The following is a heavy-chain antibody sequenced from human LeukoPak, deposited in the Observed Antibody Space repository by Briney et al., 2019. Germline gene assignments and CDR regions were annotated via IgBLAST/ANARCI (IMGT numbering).Heavy chain of an antibody. J-gene: IGHJ4*02. CDR3: AREGYPRSYFDY. CDR2: INHSGST. CDR1: GGSFSGYY. Sequence: SETLSLTCAVYGGSFSGYYWSWIRQPPGKGLEWIGEINHSGSTNYNPSLKSRVTISVDTSKNQFSLRLSSVTAADTAVYYCAREGYPRSYFDYWGQGTLVTVSS. D-gene: IGHD5-18*01. V-gene: IGHV4-34*01.